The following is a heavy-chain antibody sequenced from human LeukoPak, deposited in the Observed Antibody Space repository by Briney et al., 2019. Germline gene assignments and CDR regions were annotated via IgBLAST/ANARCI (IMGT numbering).Heavy chain of an antibody. V-gene: IGHV4-31*03. Sequence: SETLSLTCTVSGGSISSGGYYWSWIRQHPGKGLELIGYIYYSGSTYYNPSLKSRVTISVDASKNQFSLKLSSVTAADTAVYYCARASGPLYYYGSGNWFDPWGQGTLDTVSS. J-gene: IGHJ5*02. D-gene: IGHD3-10*01. CDR1: GGSISSGGYY. CDR3: ARASGPLYYYGSGNWFDP. CDR2: IYYSGST.